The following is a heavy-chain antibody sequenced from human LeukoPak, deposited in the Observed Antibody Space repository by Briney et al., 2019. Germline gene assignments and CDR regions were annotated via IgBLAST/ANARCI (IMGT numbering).Heavy chain of an antibody. J-gene: IGHJ4*02. CDR2: INPNSGGT. CDR1: GYTFTGYY. V-gene: IGHV1-2*02. Sequence: GASVKVSCKASGYTFTGYYMHWVRQAPGQGLAWMGWINPNSGGTNYAQKFQGRVTMTRDTSISTAYMELSRLRSDDTAVYYCARDYDFWSGYSYYFDYWGQGTLVTVSS. D-gene: IGHD3-3*01. CDR3: ARDYDFWSGYSYYFDY.